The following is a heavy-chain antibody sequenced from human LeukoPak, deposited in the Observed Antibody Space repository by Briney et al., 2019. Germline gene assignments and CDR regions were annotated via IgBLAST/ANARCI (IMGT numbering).Heavy chain of an antibody. J-gene: IGHJ5*02. Sequence: PSETPSLTCTVSGGSISSYYWSWIRQPAGKGLEWIGRIYTSGSTNYNPSLKSRVTMSVDTSKNQFSLKLSSVTAADTAVYYCARDLEGEVGGNWFDPWGQGTLVTVSS. CDR3: ARDLEGEVGGNWFDP. CDR2: IYTSGST. D-gene: IGHD3-3*01. CDR1: GGSISSYY. V-gene: IGHV4-4*07.